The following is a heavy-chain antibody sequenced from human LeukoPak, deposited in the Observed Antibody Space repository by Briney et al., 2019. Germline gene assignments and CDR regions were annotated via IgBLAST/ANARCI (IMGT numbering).Heavy chain of an antibody. J-gene: IGHJ4*02. CDR3: AREGGGFDCRGGRCHSTYSFDY. CDR2: IIPIFGTA. V-gene: IGHV1-69*13. Sequence: SVKVSCKASGYTFTSYYMHWVRQAPGQGLEWMGGIIPIFGTANYAQKFQGRVTITADESTSTAYMELSSLRSEDTAVYYCAREGGGFDCRGGRCHSTYSFDYWGQGTLVTVSS. CDR1: GYTFTSYY. D-gene: IGHD2-15*01.